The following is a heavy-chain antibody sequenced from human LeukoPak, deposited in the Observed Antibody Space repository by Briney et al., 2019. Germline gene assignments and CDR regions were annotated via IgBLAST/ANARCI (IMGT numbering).Heavy chain of an antibody. J-gene: IGHJ4*02. D-gene: IGHD2-2*01. CDR1: GFTFSSYT. Sequence: GGSLRLSCAASGFTFSSYTMNWVRQAPGKGLEWVSSISSSSSYIYYADSVKGRFTISRDNAKNSLYLQMNSLRAEDTAVYYCASAWGGYCSSTSCYPFDYWGQGNLVTVSS. CDR3: ASAWGGYCSSTSCYPFDY. CDR2: ISSSSSYI. V-gene: IGHV3-21*01.